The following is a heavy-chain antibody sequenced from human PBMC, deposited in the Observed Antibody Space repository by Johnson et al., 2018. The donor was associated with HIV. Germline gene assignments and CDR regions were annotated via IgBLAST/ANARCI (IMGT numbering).Heavy chain of an antibody. J-gene: IGHJ3*02. CDR1: GFRFNDYA. CDR2: IYSGDST. Sequence: VQLVESGGGFVQPGGSLRLSCAASGFRFNDYALSWVRQAPGKGLEWVSLIYSGDSTYYADSVKGRFTISRDNAKNSLYLQMNSLRAEYTALYYCAKSSSAYAFDIWGQGTMLTVSS. V-gene: IGHV3-23*03. D-gene: IGHD6-13*01. CDR3: AKSSSAYAFDI.